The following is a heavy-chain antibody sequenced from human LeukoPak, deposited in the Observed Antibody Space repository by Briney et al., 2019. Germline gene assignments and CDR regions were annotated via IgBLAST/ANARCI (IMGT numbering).Heavy chain of an antibody. V-gene: IGHV3-49*04. CDR2: IRSKAYGGTT. CDR3: TAYHYCGGDCYFPIDH. Sequence: TGGSLRLSCTASGFTFGDYAMSWVRQAPGKGLEWVGFIRSKAYGGTTEYAASVKGRFTISRDDSKSIAYLQMNSLKTEDTAVYYCTAYHYCGGDCYFPIDHWGQGTLVTVSS. CDR1: GFTFGDYA. D-gene: IGHD2-21*02. J-gene: IGHJ4*02.